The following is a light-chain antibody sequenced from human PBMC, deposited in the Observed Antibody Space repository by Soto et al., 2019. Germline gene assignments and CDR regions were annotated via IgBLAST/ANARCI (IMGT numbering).Light chain of an antibody. J-gene: IGKJ3*01. Sequence: EIVMTPSPVTLSVSPGASAPPSCRASQSISDTLAWYQQKPCQAHRLLIHSASTRAPGIPDRFSASGAGTDFTLTISRLEPEDSAVYYCQQRSNWPPITFGQGTKVDIK. CDR2: SAS. CDR1: QSISDT. V-gene: IGKV3D-15*01. CDR3: QQRSNWPPIT.